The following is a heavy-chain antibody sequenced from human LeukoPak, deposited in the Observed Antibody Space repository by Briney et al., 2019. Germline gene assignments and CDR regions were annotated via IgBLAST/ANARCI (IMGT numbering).Heavy chain of an antibody. CDR1: GFTFDDYA. Sequence: PGGSLRLSCAASGFTFDDYAMHWVRQAPGKGLEWGSGISWNSGSIGYADSVKGRFTISRDNAKNSLYLQMNSLRAEDMALYYCAKATTPDYGDYVGWFDPWGQGTLVTVSS. J-gene: IGHJ5*02. CDR3: AKATTPDYGDYVGWFDP. D-gene: IGHD4-17*01. CDR2: ISWNSGSI. V-gene: IGHV3-9*03.